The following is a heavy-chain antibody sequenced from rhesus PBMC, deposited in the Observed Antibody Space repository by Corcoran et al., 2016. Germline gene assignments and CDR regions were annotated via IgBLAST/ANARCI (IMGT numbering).Heavy chain of an antibody. CDR1: GGSISSSNG. CDR3: ARGLGAVTTRFDY. D-gene: IGHD4-23*01. Sequence: QVQLQESGPAVVKTSETLSLTGAVSGGSISSSNGWSWVRQSPGKGLEWIGGIYGRGGSNEDNPSLRSRVTSSKDTSKTPFSLKRIAVTAAATAVYYCARGLGAVTTRFDYWGQGVLVTVSS. J-gene: IGHJ4*01. CDR2: IYGRGGSN. V-gene: IGHV4-93*01.